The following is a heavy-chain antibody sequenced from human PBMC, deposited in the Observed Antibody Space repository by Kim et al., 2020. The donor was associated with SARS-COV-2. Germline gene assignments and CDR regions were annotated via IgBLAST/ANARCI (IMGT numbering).Heavy chain of an antibody. Sequence: GGSLRLSCAASGFTFSSYGMHWVRQAPGKGLEWVAVIWYDGSNKYYADSVKGRFTISRDNSKNTLYLQMNSLRAEDTAVYYCARTGRVKDNWFDPWGQGTLVTVSS. CDR2: IWYDGSNK. CDR1: GFTFSSYG. CDR3: ARTGRVKDNWFDP. V-gene: IGHV3-33*01. J-gene: IGHJ5*02. D-gene: IGHD1-1*01.